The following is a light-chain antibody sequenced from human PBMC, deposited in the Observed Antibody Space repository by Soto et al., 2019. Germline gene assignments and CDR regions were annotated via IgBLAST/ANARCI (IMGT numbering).Light chain of an antibody. CDR1: QSVSSNS. CDR2: AAS. J-gene: IGKJ3*01. V-gene: IGKV3-20*01. Sequence: EIVLTQSPAPLSFSPGHRATPCCRASQSVSSNSLAWHQQKPCQAPRLLMYAASSRAAGTPDRFSGSGSGTDFTLTITRLEPEDFAVYYCQQHGTWGITFGPGTKVDNK. CDR3: QQHGTWGIT.